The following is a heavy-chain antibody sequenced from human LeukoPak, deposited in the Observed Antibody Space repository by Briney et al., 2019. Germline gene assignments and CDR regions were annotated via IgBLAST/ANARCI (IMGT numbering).Heavy chain of an antibody. D-gene: IGHD3-10*01. V-gene: IGHV4-34*01. CDR2: INHSGST. Sequence: SEALSLICAVYGGSFSGYYWSWIRQPPGKGLEWIGEINHSGSTNYNPSPKSRVTISVDTSKNQFSLKLSSVTAADTAVYYCARGRPYYYGSGSYLVYWGQGTLVTVSS. CDR1: GGSFSGYY. J-gene: IGHJ4*02. CDR3: ARGRPYYYGSGSYLVY.